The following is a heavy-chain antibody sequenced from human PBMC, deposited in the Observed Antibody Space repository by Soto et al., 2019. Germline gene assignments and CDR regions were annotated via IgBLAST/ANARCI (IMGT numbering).Heavy chain of an antibody. Sequence: EVQLLDSGGGLVQPGGSLRLSCVASGITLSTYAMSWVRQAPGKGLEWVSVVSTGGDTYYADSVKGRFTISRDSSKNTLYLQMSSLTAEDTAVYYCAKTLRSGGDAHYLDYWGQGTLVTVSS. D-gene: IGHD3-10*01. CDR3: AKTLRSGGDAHYLDY. CDR2: VSTGGDT. V-gene: IGHV3-23*01. CDR1: GITLSTYA. J-gene: IGHJ4*02.